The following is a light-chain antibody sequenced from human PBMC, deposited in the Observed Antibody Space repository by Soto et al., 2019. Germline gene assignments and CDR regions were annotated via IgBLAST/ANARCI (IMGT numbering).Light chain of an antibody. J-gene: IGLJ2*01. CDR1: SSDVGGYNF. CDR2: DVN. Sequence: QSALTQPRSVSGSPGQSVTISCTGTSSDVGGYNFVSWYQQHPGKAPKLMIYDVNKRPSGVPDRFSGSKSGNTASLTISGLQAEDAADYYCCSYAGSVVFGGGTKLTVL. CDR3: CSYAGSVV. V-gene: IGLV2-11*01.